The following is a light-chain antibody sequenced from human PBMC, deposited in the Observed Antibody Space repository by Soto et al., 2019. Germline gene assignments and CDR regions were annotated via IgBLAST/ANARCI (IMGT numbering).Light chain of an antibody. CDR1: QGISSW. V-gene: IGKV1-12*01. CDR3: QQADTFPLT. Sequence: DIQMTQSPSSVSASVGDRVTITCRASQGISSWVAWYQHKPGKAPNLLIYAASTLRSGCPSRFSGSGYATEFTPTISSLQPEDLATYYCQQADTFPLTFGGGTKVEIK. J-gene: IGKJ4*01. CDR2: AAS.